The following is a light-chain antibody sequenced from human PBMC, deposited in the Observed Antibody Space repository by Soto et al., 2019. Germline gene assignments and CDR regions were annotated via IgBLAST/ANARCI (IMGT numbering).Light chain of an antibody. V-gene: IGLV2-14*01. CDR3: SSYTNINTRACV. CDR1: SGDIGSYNR. J-gene: IGLJ1*01. CDR2: EVT. Sequence: QSALAQPASVSVSPGQSITISCTGTSGDIGSYNRVSWYQQHPGKAPKLIIYEVTDRPSGVSNRFSGSKSGNTASLTISGLQAEDEAEYYCSSYTNINTRACVFGTGTKVTVL.